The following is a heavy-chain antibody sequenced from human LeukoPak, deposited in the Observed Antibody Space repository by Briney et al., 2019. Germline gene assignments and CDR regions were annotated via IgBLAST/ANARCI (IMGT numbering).Heavy chain of an antibody. D-gene: IGHD4-17*01. V-gene: IGHV3-11*06. Sequence: GGSLRLSCAASGFTFRDYYMNWIRQAPGKGLEWVSYISSSSSYTNYADSVKGRFTISRDNAKNSLYLQMNSLRAEDTAVYYCARDPGPRQVTTYYYGMDVWGKGTTVTASS. J-gene: IGHJ6*04. CDR1: GFTFRDYY. CDR3: ARDPGPRQVTTYYYGMDV. CDR2: ISSSSSYT.